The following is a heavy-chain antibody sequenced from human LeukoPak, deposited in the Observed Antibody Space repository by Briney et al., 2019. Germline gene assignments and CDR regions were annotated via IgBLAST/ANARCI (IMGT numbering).Heavy chain of an antibody. Sequence: SETLSLTCTVSGGSISSSSYYWGWIRQPPGKGLEWIGSIYYSGSTNYNPSLKSRVSISVDTSRNQFSLKLSSVTAADTAVFYCARQTAAADAFDIWGQGTMVTVSS. D-gene: IGHD2-2*01. J-gene: IGHJ3*02. V-gene: IGHV4-39*01. CDR3: ARQTAAADAFDI. CDR2: IYYSGST. CDR1: GGSISSSSYY.